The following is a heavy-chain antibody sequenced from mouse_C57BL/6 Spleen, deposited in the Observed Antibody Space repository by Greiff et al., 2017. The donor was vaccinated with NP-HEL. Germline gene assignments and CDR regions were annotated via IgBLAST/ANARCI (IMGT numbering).Heavy chain of an antibody. CDR3: ARGSGYEYFDV. V-gene: IGHV1-63*01. Sequence: VQLQQSGAELVRPGTSVKMSCKASGYTFTNYWIGWAKQRPGHGLEWIGDIYPGGGYPNYNEKFKGKATLTADKSSSTAYMQFSSLTSEDSAIYYCARGSGYEYFDVWGTGTTVTVSS. CDR1: GYTFTNYW. J-gene: IGHJ1*03. D-gene: IGHD3-2*02. CDR2: IYPGGGYP.